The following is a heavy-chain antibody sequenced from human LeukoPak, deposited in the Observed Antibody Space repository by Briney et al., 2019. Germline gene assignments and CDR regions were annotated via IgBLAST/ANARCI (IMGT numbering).Heavy chain of an antibody. CDR2: INQDGSEE. CDR1: GFTFSTSR. CDR3: ARDPDEWEIPPNY. V-gene: IGHV3-7*01. J-gene: IGHJ4*02. Sequence: PGGSLRLSCAASGFTFSTSRMTWVRQAPGKGLEWVANINQDGSEEKYADSVKGRFTIFRDNARNSVYLQMNRLGVDDTAMYYCARDPDEWEIPPNYWGQGTLVSVSS. D-gene: IGHD1-26*01.